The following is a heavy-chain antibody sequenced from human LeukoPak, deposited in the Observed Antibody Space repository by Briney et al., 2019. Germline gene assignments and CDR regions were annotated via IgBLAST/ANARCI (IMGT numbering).Heavy chain of an antibody. J-gene: IGHJ3*02. CDR3: ARAIRYFDWLPRARAFDI. D-gene: IGHD3-9*01. Sequence: GGSLRLSCAASGFTFSSYGMHWVRQAPGKGLEWVAFIRYDGSNKYYADSVKGRFTISRDNSKNTLYLQMNSLRAEDTAVYYCARAIRYFDWLPRARAFDIWGQGTMVTVSS. V-gene: IGHV3-30*02. CDR2: IRYDGSNK. CDR1: GFTFSSYG.